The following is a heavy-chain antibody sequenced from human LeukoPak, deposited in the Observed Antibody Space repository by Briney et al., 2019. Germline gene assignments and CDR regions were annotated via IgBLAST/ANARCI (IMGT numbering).Heavy chain of an antibody. D-gene: IGHD6-13*01. V-gene: IGHV3-33*08. CDR1: GFTFSSYS. J-gene: IGHJ4*02. Sequence: GGSLRLSCAASGFTFSSYSMNWVRQAPGKGLEWVAIIWSDGTRENYADSVKGRFTISRDNSKNTLYLRMNSLRAEDTAVYYCARDLSVGAVDTGGQGTLVTVSS. CDR2: IWSDGTRE. CDR3: ARDLSVGAVDT.